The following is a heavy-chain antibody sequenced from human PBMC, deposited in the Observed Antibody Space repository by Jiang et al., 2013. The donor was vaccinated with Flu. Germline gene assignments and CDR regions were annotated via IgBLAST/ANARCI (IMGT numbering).Heavy chain of an antibody. V-gene: IGHV2-5*01. Sequence: KPTQTLTLTCTFSGFSLSTSGVGVGWIRQPPGKALEWLALIYWNDDKRYSPSLKSRLTITKDTSKNQVVLTMTNMDPVDTATYYCAHDNWNDVSPLPSFDYWGQGILVTVSS. CDR2: IYWNDDK. D-gene: IGHD1-20*01. J-gene: IGHJ4*02. CDR1: GFSLSTSGVG. CDR3: AHDNWNDVSPLPSFDY.